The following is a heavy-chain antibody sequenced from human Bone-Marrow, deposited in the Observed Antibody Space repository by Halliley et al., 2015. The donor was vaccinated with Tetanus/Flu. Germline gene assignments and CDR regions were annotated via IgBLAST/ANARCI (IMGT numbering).Heavy chain of an antibody. Sequence: TLSLTCAVSGGSISSGNWWSWVRQPPEKGLEWIGEVHHIGGTHYNPSLKSRVTISVDTSKNQFSLTLTSVTAADTAVYYCARDALAAPGNWFAPWGQGTLVTVSS. CDR3: ARDALAAPGNWFAP. D-gene: IGHD6-13*01. J-gene: IGHJ5*02. CDR1: GGSISSGNW. V-gene: IGHV4-4*02. CDR2: VHHIGGT.